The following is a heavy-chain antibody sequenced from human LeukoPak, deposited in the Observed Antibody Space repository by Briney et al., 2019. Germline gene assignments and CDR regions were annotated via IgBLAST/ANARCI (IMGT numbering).Heavy chain of an antibody. J-gene: IGHJ4*02. V-gene: IGHV1-18*01. Sequence: ASVTVSCKASGYSFTSYDISWVRQAPGQGLEWMGWISAYTDNTNFAQKFQGRVTMTTDTSTSTAHMELGSLRSDDTAVYYCGRGLGSDGYYRYWGQGTLVTVSS. CDR1: GYSFTSYD. CDR2: ISAYTDNT. D-gene: IGHD3-3*01. CDR3: GRGLGSDGYYRY.